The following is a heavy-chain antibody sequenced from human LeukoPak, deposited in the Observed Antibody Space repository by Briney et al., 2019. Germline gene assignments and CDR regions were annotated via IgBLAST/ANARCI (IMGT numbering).Heavy chain of an antibody. CDR2: INPSGSKT. CDR1: GYTFTNFY. J-gene: IGHJ5*01. CDR3: ARDNSIDDRGWWFDP. D-gene: IGHD4-23*01. Sequence: GAPVKVSCMSSGYTFTNFYMHWLRQAPGQGLEWMGLINPSGSKTWFSEKFQGRIILTRDMSTSTDYMELSSLRSEDTAVYFCARDNSIDDRGWWFDPWGQGTLVTVSS. V-gene: IGHV1-46*01.